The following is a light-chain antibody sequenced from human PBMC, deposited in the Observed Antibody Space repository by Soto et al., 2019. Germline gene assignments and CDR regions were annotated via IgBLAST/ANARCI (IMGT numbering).Light chain of an antibody. Sequence: QLVLTQSPSASASLGASVNVTCTLTSGHSSYAIAWHQQQPEKGPRFLMRLNSDGSHSKGDGIPDRFSCSSSGAERYLIISSLQSEDEADYYCQTWGRGIVVFGGGTQLTVL. CDR3: QTWGRGIVV. V-gene: IGLV4-69*02. CDR1: SGHSSYA. J-gene: IGLJ2*01. CDR2: LNSDGSH.